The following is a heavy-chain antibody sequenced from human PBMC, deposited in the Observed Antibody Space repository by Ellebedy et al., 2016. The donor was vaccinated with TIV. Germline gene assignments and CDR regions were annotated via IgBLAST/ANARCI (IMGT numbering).Heavy chain of an antibody. CDR1: GFTFTASW. CDR2: VNPDGTET. D-gene: IGHD2-15*01. J-gene: IGHJ4*02. Sequence: GESLKISCEASGFTFTASWMSWLRQAPGRGLEWVINVNPDGTETHSVDSVKGRFTISRDNARNSLYLQMNSLRAEDTAVYYCARDGSGGSTYFDYWGQGTLVTVSS. CDR3: ARDGSGGSTYFDY. V-gene: IGHV3-7*01.